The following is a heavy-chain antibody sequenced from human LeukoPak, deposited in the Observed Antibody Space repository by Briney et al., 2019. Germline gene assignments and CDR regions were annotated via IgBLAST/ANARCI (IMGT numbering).Heavy chain of an antibody. V-gene: IGHV3-48*04. Sequence: PGGSLRLSCAASGFTFNNYNMKWVRQAPGKGLEWVSYISSGSVSIYYADSVKGRFTISRDNAKNSLFLQMNDLRAEDTAVYFCARADCSGGSCYSDYWGQGTLVTVSS. CDR1: GFTFNNYN. CDR3: ARADCSGGSCYSDY. D-gene: IGHD2-15*01. CDR2: ISSGSVSI. J-gene: IGHJ4*02.